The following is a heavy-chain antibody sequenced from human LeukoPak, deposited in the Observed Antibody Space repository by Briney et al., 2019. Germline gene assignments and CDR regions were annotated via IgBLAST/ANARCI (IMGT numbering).Heavy chain of an antibody. CDR3: AKLYSSGWYPGGFDP. Sequence: GGSLRLSCAASGFNFSSYAMSWVRQAPGKGLEWVSAISGSGGSTYYADSVKGRFTISRDNSKNTLYLQMNSLRAEDTAVYYCAKLYSSGWYPGGFDPWGQGTLVTVSS. D-gene: IGHD6-19*01. CDR1: GFNFSSYA. V-gene: IGHV3-23*01. J-gene: IGHJ5*02. CDR2: ISGSGGST.